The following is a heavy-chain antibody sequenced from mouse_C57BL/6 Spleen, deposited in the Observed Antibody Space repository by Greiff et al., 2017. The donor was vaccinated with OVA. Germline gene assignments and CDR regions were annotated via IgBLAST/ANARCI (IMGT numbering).Heavy chain of an antibody. CDR2: IRNKANGYTT. J-gene: IGHJ2*01. CDR3: ARYAGGSRPLDY. D-gene: IGHD1-1*01. Sequence: EVKLVESGGGLVQPGGSLSLSCAASGFTFTDYYMSWVRQHPGKALEWLGFIRNKANGYTTEYNASVKGQVTISRDNSQITLYLQMNALRAEDSATYYCARYAGGSRPLDYWGQGTTLTVSS. CDR1: GFTFTDYY. V-gene: IGHV7-3*01.